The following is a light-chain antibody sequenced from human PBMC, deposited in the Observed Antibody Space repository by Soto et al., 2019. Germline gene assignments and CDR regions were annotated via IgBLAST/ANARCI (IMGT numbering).Light chain of an antibody. Sequence: DIQMTQSPSTLSASVGDRVTITCRASQSISSWLAWYQQKPGKAPKVLMSDASSLESGVPSRFSGSGSGTEFTLTISILQPDDYATYYCQQDYTYSWTFGQGTKVEIK. CDR1: QSISSW. CDR2: DAS. CDR3: QQDYTYSWT. J-gene: IGKJ1*01. V-gene: IGKV1-5*01.